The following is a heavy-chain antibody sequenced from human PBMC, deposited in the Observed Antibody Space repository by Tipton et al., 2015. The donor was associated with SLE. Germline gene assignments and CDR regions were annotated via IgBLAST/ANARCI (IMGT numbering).Heavy chain of an antibody. CDR3: ARVGDGYNVMDV. J-gene: IGHJ6*04. CDR1: GFTFGDYA. CDR2: ISSSGSTI. D-gene: IGHD5-24*01. V-gene: IGHV3-48*03. Sequence: GSMRLSCTASGFTFGDYAMSWFRQAPGKGLEWVSYISSSGSTIYYAASVKGRFTISRDNAKNSLSLQMNSLRAEDTAVYYCARVGDGYNVMDVWGKGTTVTVSS.